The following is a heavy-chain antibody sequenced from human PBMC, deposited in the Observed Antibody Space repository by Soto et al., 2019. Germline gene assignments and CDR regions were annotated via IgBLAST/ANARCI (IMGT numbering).Heavy chain of an antibody. CDR2: IYPGDSDT. V-gene: IGHV5-51*01. CDR1: GYIFTNYW. Sequence: GEALKISCKGSGYIFTNYWIGWVRQMPGKGLEWMGIIYPGDSDTRYSPSFQGQVTISADKSITTAYLQWSSLKASDTAMHYCARSPGGATRFDYWGQGTLVTVSS. CDR3: ARSPGGATRFDY. D-gene: IGHD1-26*01. J-gene: IGHJ4*02.